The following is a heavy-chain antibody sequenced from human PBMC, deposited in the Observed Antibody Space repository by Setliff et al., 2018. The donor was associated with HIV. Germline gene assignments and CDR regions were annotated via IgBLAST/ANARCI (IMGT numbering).Heavy chain of an antibody. CDR1: GGSISDFY. Sequence: SETLSLTCDVSGGSISDFYWSWIRQSPRWGLEWIGYVHTSGSSNYNLSLKSRATISVDTSTNQFSLKLTSLTAADTAVYFCARPTEPAPGYSGGWGWFDSWGLGTLVTVSS. CDR2: VHTSGSS. V-gene: IGHV4-4*08. CDR3: ARPTEPAPGYSGGWGWFDS. D-gene: IGHD6-19*01. J-gene: IGHJ5*01.